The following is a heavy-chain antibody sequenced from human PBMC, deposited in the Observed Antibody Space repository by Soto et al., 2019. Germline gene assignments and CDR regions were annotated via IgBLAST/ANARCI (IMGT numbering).Heavy chain of an antibody. CDR2: ISVSDAFI. J-gene: IGHJ6*02. CDR3: ARRCNRPNCYGMDV. Sequence: GGSLRLSCAASGFNVGAFAVNWVRQAPGKGLEWVSGISVSDAFIYYADSVRGRFSISRDASENILYLQMNSLKVADTAVYFCARRCNRPNCYGMDVWGQGTTVTVSS. CDR1: GFNVGAFA. V-gene: IGHV3-23*01. D-gene: IGHD6-6*01.